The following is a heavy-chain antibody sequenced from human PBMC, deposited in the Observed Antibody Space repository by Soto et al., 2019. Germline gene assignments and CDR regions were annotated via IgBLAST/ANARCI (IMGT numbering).Heavy chain of an antibody. D-gene: IGHD4-17*01. J-gene: IGHJ4*02. CDR3: ATWLDCGDFEGFDF. CDR2: VDPNGGGS. Sequence: ASVKVSCKTSGYSFTDYKLYWVRQASGQGLEWMGWVDPNGGGSNSAQKFQGSVTMTWDTSITTAYLDLTRLTTNDTATYFCATWLDCGDFEGFDFWGQGTLVTVSS. V-gene: IGHV1-2*04. CDR1: GYSFTDYK.